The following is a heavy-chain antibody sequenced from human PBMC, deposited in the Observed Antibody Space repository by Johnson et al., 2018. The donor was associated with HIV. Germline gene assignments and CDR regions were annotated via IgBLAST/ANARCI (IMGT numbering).Heavy chain of an antibody. CDR3: ARPCTWNFYDAFDI. CDR2: ISYDGNNK. D-gene: IGHD1-7*01. J-gene: IGHJ3*02. V-gene: IGHV3-30-3*01. Sequence: QVQLVESGGGVVQPGRSLRLSCAASGFTFSSHVMHWVRQGPGKGLEWVAVISYDGNNKYYADSVKGRFTISRDNSENTLYLQMNSLRIEDTAVYYCARPCTWNFYDAFDIWGQGTMVTVSS. CDR1: GFTFSSHV.